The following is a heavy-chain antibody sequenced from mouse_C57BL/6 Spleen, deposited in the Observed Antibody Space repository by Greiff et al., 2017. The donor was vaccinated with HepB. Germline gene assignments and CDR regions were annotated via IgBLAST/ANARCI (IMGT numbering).Heavy chain of an antibody. V-gene: IGHV1-64*01. CDR1: GYTFTSYW. Sequence: QVQLKQPGAELVKPGASVKLSCKASGYTFTSYWMHWVKQRPGQGLEWIGMIHPNSGSTNYNEKFKSKATLTVDKSSSTAYMQLSSLTSEDSAVYYCARSITTVVAYYFDDWGQGTTLTVSS. CDR3: ARSITTVVAYYFDD. J-gene: IGHJ2*01. CDR2: IHPNSGST. D-gene: IGHD1-1*01.